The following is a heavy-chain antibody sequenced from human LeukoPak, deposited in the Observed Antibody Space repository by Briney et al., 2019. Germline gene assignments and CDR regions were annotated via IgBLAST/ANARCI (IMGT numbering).Heavy chain of an antibody. D-gene: IGHD3-10*01. Sequence: GGSLRLSCAASGFTFSSYAMSWVRQAPGKGLEWVSAISGSGGSTYCADSVKGRFTISRDNSKNTLYLQMNSLRAEDTAVYYCASYYGRNYYYYYGMDVWGQGTTVTVSS. V-gene: IGHV3-23*01. CDR2: ISGSGGST. J-gene: IGHJ6*02. CDR3: ASYYGRNYYYYYGMDV. CDR1: GFTFSSYA.